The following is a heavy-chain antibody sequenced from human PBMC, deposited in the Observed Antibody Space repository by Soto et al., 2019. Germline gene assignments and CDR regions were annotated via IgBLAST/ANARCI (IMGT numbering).Heavy chain of an antibody. CDR2: IIPILGIA. D-gene: IGHD1-20*01. Sequence: QVQLVQSGAEVKKPGSSVKVSCKASGGTFSSHTVSWVRQAPGQGLEWMGRIIPILGIANYAQKFQGRVTITADKPTITTYMELSSLRSEDTAXXXXTMYNLRXYFDFWGQGTLVTVSS. CDR1: GGTFSSHT. J-gene: IGHJ4*02. V-gene: IGHV1-69*02. CDR3: TMYNLRXYFDF.